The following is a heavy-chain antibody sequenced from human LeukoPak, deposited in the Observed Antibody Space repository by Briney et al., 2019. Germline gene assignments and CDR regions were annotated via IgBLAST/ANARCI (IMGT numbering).Heavy chain of an antibody. D-gene: IGHD3-16*01. CDR1: GFTFSSYS. CDR3: ARVGVMTTDAFDI. J-gene: IGHJ3*02. CDR2: ISSSSTI. Sequence: GGSLRLSCAASGFTFSSYSMNWVRQAPGKGLEWVSYISSSSTIYYADSVKGRFTISRDNAKNSLYLQMNSLRAEDTAVYYCARVGVMTTDAFDIWGQGTMVTVSS. V-gene: IGHV3-48*01.